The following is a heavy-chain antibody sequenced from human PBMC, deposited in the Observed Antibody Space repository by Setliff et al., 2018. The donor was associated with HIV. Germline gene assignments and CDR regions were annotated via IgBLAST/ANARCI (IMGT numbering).Heavy chain of an antibody. CDR2: IKQDGSET. CDR3: ARGTDYSGWFYDY. V-gene: IGHV3-7*03. D-gene: IGHD1-26*01. CDR1: GFTFSSYA. Sequence: PGGSLRLSCAASGFTFSSYAMRWVRQAPGKGLERVADIKQDGSETYSVDSVRGRFTISRDNAKSSLYLQMNSLRAEDTAVYYCARGTDYSGWFYDYWGQGTQVTVAS. J-gene: IGHJ4*02.